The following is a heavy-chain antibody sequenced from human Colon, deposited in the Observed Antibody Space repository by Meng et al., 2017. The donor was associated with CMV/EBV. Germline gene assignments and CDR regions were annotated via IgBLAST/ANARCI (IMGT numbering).Heavy chain of an antibody. V-gene: IGHV4-34*01. CDR3: ARGGGYNWFDP. Sequence: PPVAVFGGSVSGYYWSWIRQPPGKGLEWIGEINHSGSTNYNPSLKSRVTISVDTSKNQFSLKLSSVTAADTAVYYCARGGGYNWFDPWGQGTLVTVSS. CDR1: GGSVSGYY. J-gene: IGHJ5*02. CDR2: INHSGST. D-gene: IGHD3-10*01.